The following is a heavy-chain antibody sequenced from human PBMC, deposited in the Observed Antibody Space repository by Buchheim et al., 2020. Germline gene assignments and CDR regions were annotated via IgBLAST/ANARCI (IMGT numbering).Heavy chain of an antibody. CDR2: FNPTGGST. V-gene: IGHV1-46*01. CDR3: ARRTVGANGYFDL. Sequence: QVQLVQSGAEVKKPGASVKVSCKASGYTFTSYHIHWVRQAPGQGLEWMGIFNPTGGSTSYAQKFQGIVNVTRETSKRTCHMELSSLRSEDTAVYYCARRTVGANGYFDLWGRGTL. J-gene: IGHJ2*01. D-gene: IGHD1-26*01. CDR1: GYTFTSYH.